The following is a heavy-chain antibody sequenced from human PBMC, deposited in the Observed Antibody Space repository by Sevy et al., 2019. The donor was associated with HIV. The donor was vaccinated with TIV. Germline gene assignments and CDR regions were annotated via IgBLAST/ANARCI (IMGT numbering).Heavy chain of an antibody. CDR1: GSTVNTYV. D-gene: IGHD3-3*01. V-gene: IGHV3-23*01. CDR2: ISASGGYT. Sequence: GGSLRLSCVASGSTVNTYVMTWVRQAPGKGLEWVSTISASGGYTYYADSVKGRFTISRDNSKNTVDLLMISLRAEDTAVYYCAKETASGYLPWGQGTLVTVSS. CDR3: AKETASGYLP. J-gene: IGHJ5*02.